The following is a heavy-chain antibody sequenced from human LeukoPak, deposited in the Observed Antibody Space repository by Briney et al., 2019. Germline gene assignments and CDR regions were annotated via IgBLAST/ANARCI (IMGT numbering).Heavy chain of an antibody. CDR3: ARIHSKYDYDSSGDGDFDY. CDR2: IWNDGSNK. D-gene: IGHD3-22*01. CDR1: GFTFSSYA. J-gene: IGHJ4*02. V-gene: IGHV3-33*08. Sequence: QPGRSLRLSCSASGFTFSSYAMHWVRQAPGKGLEWVAVIWNDGSNKYYADSVKGRFTISRDNSKNTLYLQMNSLRAQDTAVYYGARIHSKYDYDSSGDGDFDYWGQGTMVTVSS.